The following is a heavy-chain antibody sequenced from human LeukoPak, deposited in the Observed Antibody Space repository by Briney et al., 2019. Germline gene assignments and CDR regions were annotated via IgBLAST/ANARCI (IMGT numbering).Heavy chain of an antibody. J-gene: IGHJ5*02. D-gene: IGHD1-20*01. CDR1: GGTFSSYA. CDR2: IIPILGIA. V-gene: IGHV1-69*04. Sequence: ASVKVSCKASGGTFSSYAISWVRQAPGQGLEWMGRIIPILGIANYAQKFQGRVTITADKSTSTAYMELSSLRSEDTAVYYCARDSDNWNVGGFDPWAREPWSPSPQ. CDR3: ARDSDNWNVGGFDP.